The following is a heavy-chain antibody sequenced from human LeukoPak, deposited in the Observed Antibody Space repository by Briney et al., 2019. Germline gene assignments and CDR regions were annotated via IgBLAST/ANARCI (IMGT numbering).Heavy chain of an antibody. Sequence: PSETLSLTCTVSGGSIRSYYWSWIRQPAGKGLEWIGRIYTSGSTNYNPSLKSRVTMSVDTSKNQFSLKLSSVTAADTAVYYCASLAAAGISDYWGQGTLVTVSS. CDR2: IYTSGST. CDR1: GGSIRSYY. D-gene: IGHD6-13*01. CDR3: ASLAAAGISDY. V-gene: IGHV4-4*07. J-gene: IGHJ4*02.